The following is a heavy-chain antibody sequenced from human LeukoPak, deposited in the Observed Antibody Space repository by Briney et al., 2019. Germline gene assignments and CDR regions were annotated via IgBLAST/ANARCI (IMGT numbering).Heavy chain of an antibody. D-gene: IGHD6-13*01. Sequence: PSETLSLTCTVSGGSISRYYWSWIRQPAGRGLEWIGRIYSSGTTNYNPSLKSRVTMSVDTSKNQFSLKLSSVTAADTAVYYCARGGSSAVAVFDCWGQGTLVTVSS. V-gene: IGHV4-4*07. J-gene: IGHJ4*02. CDR2: IYSSGTT. CDR3: ARGGSSAVAVFDC. CDR1: GGSISRYY.